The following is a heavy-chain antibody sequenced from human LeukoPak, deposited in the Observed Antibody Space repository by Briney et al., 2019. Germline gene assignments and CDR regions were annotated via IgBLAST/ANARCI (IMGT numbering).Heavy chain of an antibody. D-gene: IGHD6-6*01. CDR3: ARVVEYDSSSGFFKYYYYYIDV. CDR2: TSYSGRT. Sequence: SETLSLTCTVSGASISTHYWSWTRQSPGKGLEWIGYTSYSGRTNYNPSLKSRVTISVDTSRSQFSLRLSSVTAADTAVYSCARVVEYDSSSGFFKYYYYYIDVWGKGTTVTVSS. V-gene: IGHV4-59*11. J-gene: IGHJ6*03. CDR1: GASISTHY.